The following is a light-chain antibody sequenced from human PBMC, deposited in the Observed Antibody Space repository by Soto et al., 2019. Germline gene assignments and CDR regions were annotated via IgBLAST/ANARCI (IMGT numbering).Light chain of an antibody. V-gene: IGKV2-28*01. CDR1: QSLLYNNTYNY. J-gene: IGKJ5*01. CDR3: MQALQSLT. CDR2: FGS. Sequence: VMTQSPLTLPVTPGEPASISCRSSQSLLYNNTYNYLDWYVQKPGQSPQLLIYFGSNRAPGVPDRFSGSGSGTDFTLKINRVEAEDVGTYYRMQALQSLTFGQGTRLEIQ.